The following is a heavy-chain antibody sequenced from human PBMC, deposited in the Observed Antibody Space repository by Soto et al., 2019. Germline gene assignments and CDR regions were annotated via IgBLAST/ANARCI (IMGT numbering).Heavy chain of an antibody. D-gene: IGHD2-2*01. CDR1: GFTFSNAW. J-gene: IGHJ4*02. CDR3: TTALRWEDIVLLPGGLRDY. V-gene: IGHV3-15*01. CDR2: IKTKSDGGTT. Sequence: EVQLVESGGDLVKTGESLRLSCAASGFTFSNAWMNWVRQAPGKGLEWVGRIKTKSDGGTTDYAAPMKGRFTISRDDSKNTLYLQMNGLKAEDTAVYYCTTALRWEDIVLLPGGLRDYWGQGTLVTVSS.